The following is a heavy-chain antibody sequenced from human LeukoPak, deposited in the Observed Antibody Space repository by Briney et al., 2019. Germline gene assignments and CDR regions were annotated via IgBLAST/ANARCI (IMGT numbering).Heavy chain of an antibody. J-gene: IGHJ4*02. V-gene: IGHV3-23*01. CDR1: GFTFTSYS. CDR2: ISGGGGST. D-gene: IGHD1-26*01. Sequence: GGSLRLSCAASGFTFTSYSMNWVRQAPGKGLEWVSTISGGGGSTYYADSVKGRFTISRDNSKNTLYLQVNSLRAEDTAVYYCAKGGKWDVTPFDYWGQGTLVTDSS. CDR3: AKGGKWDVTPFDY.